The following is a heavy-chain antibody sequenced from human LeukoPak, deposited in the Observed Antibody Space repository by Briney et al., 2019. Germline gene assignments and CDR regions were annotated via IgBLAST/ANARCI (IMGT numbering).Heavy chain of an antibody. CDR2: IYPGDSDT. Sequence: GESLKISCKGSGYSFTSYWIGWVRQMPGKGLEWMGIIYPGDSDTRYSPSFQGQVTISADKSISTAYLQWSSLKASDTAMYYCARIGYAAHYYYYGMDVWGQGTTVTVSS. D-gene: IGHD2-8*01. V-gene: IGHV5-51*01. J-gene: IGHJ6*02. CDR1: GYSFTSYW. CDR3: ARIGYAAHYYYYGMDV.